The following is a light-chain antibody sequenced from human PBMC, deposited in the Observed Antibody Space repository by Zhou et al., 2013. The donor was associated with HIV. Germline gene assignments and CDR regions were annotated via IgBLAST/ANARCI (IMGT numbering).Light chain of an antibody. J-gene: IGKJ3*01. CDR2: AAS. CDR1: QTIGNN. Sequence: DVQITQSPSSLSASVGDRVTITCRTSQTIGNNLAWYQQKPGKPPKVMIYAASTLQSGVPSRFSGSGSGTDFTLTISSLQPEDVATYYCQKYDNAPFTFGPGTKVDIK. CDR3: QKYDNAPFT. V-gene: IGKV1-27*01.